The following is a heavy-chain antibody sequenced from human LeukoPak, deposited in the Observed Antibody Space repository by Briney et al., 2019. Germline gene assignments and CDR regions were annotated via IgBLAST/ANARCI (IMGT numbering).Heavy chain of an antibody. CDR1: GYSFTSYW. V-gene: IGHV5-51*01. CDR2: IYPGDSDT. D-gene: IGHD2-2*02. Sequence: GESLKISCKGSGYSFTSYWIGWVRQMPGKGLEWMGTIYPGDSDTRYSPSFQGQVTISADKSISTAYLQWSSLKASDTAMYYCARGEISLPATAIPGFDYWGQGTLVTVSS. CDR3: ARGEISLPATAIPGFDY. J-gene: IGHJ4*02.